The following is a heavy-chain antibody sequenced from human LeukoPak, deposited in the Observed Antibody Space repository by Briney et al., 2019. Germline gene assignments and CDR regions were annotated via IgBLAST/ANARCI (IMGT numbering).Heavy chain of an antibody. CDR3: AKKSTGWFGESYYFDY. CDR1: GFTFSSYG. J-gene: IGHJ4*02. Sequence: GGSLRLSCAASGFTFSSYGMHWVRQASGKGLEWVAVISYDGSNKYYADSVKGRFTISRDNSKNTLYLQMNSLRAEDTAVYYCAKKSTGWFGESYYFDYWGQGTLVTVSS. D-gene: IGHD3-10*01. CDR2: ISYDGSNK. V-gene: IGHV3-30*18.